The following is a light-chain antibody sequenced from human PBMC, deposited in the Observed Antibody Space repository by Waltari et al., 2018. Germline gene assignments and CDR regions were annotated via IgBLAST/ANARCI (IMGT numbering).Light chain of an antibody. J-gene: IGKJ1*01. V-gene: IGKV1-5*01. CDR3: QQYDTYPWT. CDR2: HVS. Sequence: DIQVTQSPSSLSASVGDRVTITCRVSQTISTWLAWYQQKPGKAPQLLIYHVSNLESGVPSRFSGSGSGTEFTLTISRLQSDDLGSYYCQQYDTYPWTFGQGTKVEIK. CDR1: QTISTW.